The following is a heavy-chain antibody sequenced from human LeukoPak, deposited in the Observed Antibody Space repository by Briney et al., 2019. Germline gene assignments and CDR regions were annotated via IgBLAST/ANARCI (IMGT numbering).Heavy chain of an antibody. D-gene: IGHD3-10*01. CDR3: ARERGDGSRTYLAHYYYMDV. J-gene: IGHJ6*03. V-gene: IGHV1-2*02. CDR2: INPNSGGT. CDR1: GYIFTGYY. Sequence: ASVKVSCKASGYIFTGYYMHWVRQAPGQGLEWMGWINPNSGGTGYAQKFQGRVTMTRDTSISTAYMEVNRLRSDDTAVYYCARERGDGSRTYLAHYYYMDVWGKGTTVTVSS.